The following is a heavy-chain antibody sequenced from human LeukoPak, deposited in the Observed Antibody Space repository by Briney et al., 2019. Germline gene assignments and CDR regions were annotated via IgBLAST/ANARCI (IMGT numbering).Heavy chain of an antibody. J-gene: IGHJ3*02. CDR1: GYTFTGYY. CDR3: ARSYYDQTRVFDVFDI. D-gene: IGHD3-22*01. V-gene: IGHV1-2*02. Sequence: ASVKVSCKASGYTFTGYYMHWVRQAPGQGLEWMGWINPNSGGTNYAQKFQGRVTMTRDTSISTAYMELSRLRSDDTAVYYCARSYYDQTRVFDVFDIWGKGKMVTVSS. CDR2: INPNSGGT.